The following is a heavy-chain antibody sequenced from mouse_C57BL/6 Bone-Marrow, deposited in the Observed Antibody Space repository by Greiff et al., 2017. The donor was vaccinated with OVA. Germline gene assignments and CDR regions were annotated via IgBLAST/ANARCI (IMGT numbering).Heavy chain of an antibody. Sequence: VQLQQSGPGLVAPSQSLSITCTVSGFSLTSYGVHWVRQPPGKGLEWLVVIWSDGSTTYNSALKSRLSISKDNSKSQVFLKMNSLQTDDTAMYYCARHDGYYVEAMDYWGQGTSVTVSS. CDR3: ARHDGYYVEAMDY. J-gene: IGHJ4*01. CDR2: IWSDGST. CDR1: GFSLTSYG. V-gene: IGHV2-6-1*01. D-gene: IGHD2-3*01.